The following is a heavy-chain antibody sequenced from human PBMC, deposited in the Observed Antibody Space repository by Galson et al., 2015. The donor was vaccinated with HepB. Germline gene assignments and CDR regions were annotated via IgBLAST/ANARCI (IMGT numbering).Heavy chain of an antibody. CDR3: VWDSSSWYGGAFDI. CDR2: IYSGGST. D-gene: IGHD6-13*01. CDR1: GFTVSSNY. Sequence: SLRLSCAASGFTVSSNYMSWVRQAPGKGLEWVSVIYSGGSTYYADSVKGRFTISRDNSKNTLYLQMNSLRAEDTAVYYCVWDSSSWYGGAFDIWGQGTMVTVSS. V-gene: IGHV3-66*01. J-gene: IGHJ3*02.